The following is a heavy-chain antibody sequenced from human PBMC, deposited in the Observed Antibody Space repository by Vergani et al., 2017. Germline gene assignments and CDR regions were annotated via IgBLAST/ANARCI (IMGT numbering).Heavy chain of an antibody. J-gene: IGHJ3*02. CDR1: GYSITNYW. CDR3: ARVGDGYYYHGFDI. D-gene: IGHD3-3*01. CDR2: IYAGDSDV. V-gene: IGHV5-51*03. Sequence: EVQLVQSGAEVKKPVESLKISCQGSGYSITNYWIAWVRQRPGKGLEWMGTIYAGDSDVRYSPSFQGQVTMSVDKSLSTAYLQWSSLKASDTATYYCARVGDGYYYHGFDIWGQGTAVTVSS.